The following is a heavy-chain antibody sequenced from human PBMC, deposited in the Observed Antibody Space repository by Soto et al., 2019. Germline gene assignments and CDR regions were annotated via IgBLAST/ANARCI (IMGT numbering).Heavy chain of an antibody. J-gene: IGHJ6*03. D-gene: IGHD3-3*01. CDR2: INHSGST. V-gene: IGHV4-34*01. Sequence: SETLSLTCTVYGGSFSGYYWSWIRQPPGKGLEWIGEINHSGSTNYNPSLKSRVTISVDTSKNQFSLKLSSVTAADTAVYYCARSYYDFWSGYFQRYYYMDVWGKGTTVTVSS. CDR1: GGSFSGYY. CDR3: ARSYYDFWSGYFQRYYYMDV.